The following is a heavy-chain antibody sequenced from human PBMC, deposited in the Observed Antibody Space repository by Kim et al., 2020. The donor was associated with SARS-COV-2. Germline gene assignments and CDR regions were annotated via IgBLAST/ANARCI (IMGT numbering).Heavy chain of an antibody. V-gene: IGHV1-8*01. CDR3: ARGRTMVRGPPGTFDI. J-gene: IGHJ3*02. D-gene: IGHD3-10*01. Sequence: KFQGRVTVTRNTSISTAYMELSSLRSEDTAVYYCARGRTMVRGPPGTFDIWGQGTMVTVSS.